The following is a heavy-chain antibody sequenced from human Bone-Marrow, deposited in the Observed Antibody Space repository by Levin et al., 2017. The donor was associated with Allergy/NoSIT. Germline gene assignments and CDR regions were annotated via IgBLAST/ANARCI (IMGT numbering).Heavy chain of an antibody. CDR2: IIPIFGTA. Sequence: SVKVSCKASGGTFSSYAISWVRQAPGQGLEWMGGIIPIFGTANYAQKFQGRVTITADESTSTAYMELSSLRSEDTAVYYCARAGEMATTFYYYYYMDVWGKGTTVTVSS. D-gene: IGHD5-24*01. CDR1: GGTFSSYA. J-gene: IGHJ6*03. V-gene: IGHV1-69*13. CDR3: ARAGEMATTFYYYYYMDV.